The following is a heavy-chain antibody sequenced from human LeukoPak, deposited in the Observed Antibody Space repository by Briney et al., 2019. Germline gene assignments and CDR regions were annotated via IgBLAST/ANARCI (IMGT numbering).Heavy chain of an antibody. V-gene: IGHV3-23*01. J-gene: IGHJ4*02. Sequence: GGSLRLSCAASGFTFSDYYMSWIRQAPGKGLEWVSFISGSGTTTYYADSVKGRFTISRDNFKNTLYLQLNSLRAEDTAVYYCAKDGYCSSTNCYPAPYWGQGTLVTVSS. CDR2: ISGSGTTT. D-gene: IGHD2-2*03. CDR3: AKDGYCSSTNCYPAPY. CDR1: GFTFSDYY.